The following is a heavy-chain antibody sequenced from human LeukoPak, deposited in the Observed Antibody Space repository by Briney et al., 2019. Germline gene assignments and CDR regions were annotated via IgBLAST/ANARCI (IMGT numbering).Heavy chain of an antibody. D-gene: IGHD1-26*01. Sequence: GGSLRLSCVVSGCTFSTSWMQWVRQVPGGGLEWVSRIGGGGGRKNYADSVKGRFTISRDNAKNTLYLQMNSLRAEDTAIYYCTSPPHIVGAAGGYWGQGTLATVSS. J-gene: IGHJ4*02. V-gene: IGHV3-74*01. CDR2: IGGGGGRK. CDR3: TSPPHIVGAAGGY. CDR1: GCTFSTSW.